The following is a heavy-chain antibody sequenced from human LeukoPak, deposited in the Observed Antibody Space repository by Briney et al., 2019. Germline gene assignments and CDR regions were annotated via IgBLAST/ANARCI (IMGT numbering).Heavy chain of an antibody. V-gene: IGHV4-30-4*01. CDR1: GGSISSGDYY. D-gene: IGHD4-11*01. Sequence: SQTLSLTCTVSGGSISSGDYYWSWIRQPPGKGLEWIGYIYYSGSTYYNPSLKSRVTISVDTSKNQFSLKLSSVTAADTAVYYCARANDYYNGFDPWGQGTLVTVSS. CDR3: ARANDYYNGFDP. J-gene: IGHJ5*02. CDR2: IYYSGST.